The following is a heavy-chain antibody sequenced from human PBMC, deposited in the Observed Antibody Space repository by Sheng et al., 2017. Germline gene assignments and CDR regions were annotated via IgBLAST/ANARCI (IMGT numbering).Heavy chain of an antibody. V-gene: IGHV3-53*01. D-gene: IGHD2-21*02. CDR1: GSTVSRKY. CDR3: ASSNCDGDCYLDY. Sequence: EEQLVESGGGLIQPGGSRRDSPVQPLGSTVSRKYMSWVRPGSREGGWNGSSLIYSGGSTYYADSVKGRFTISRDNSKNTLYLQMSSLRAEDTALYYCASSNCDGDCYLDYWGQ. J-gene: IGHJ4*02. CDR2: IYSGGST.